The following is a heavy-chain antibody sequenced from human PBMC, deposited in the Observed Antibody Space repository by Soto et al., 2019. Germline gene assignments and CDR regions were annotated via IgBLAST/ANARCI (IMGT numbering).Heavy chain of an antibody. D-gene: IGHD3-22*01. CDR2: NIPMFGTP. CDR1: GGTFSKYA. J-gene: IGHJ6*02. Sequence: QVQLVQSGAEMQQPGASVRVSCKASGGTFSKYAFSWVRQAPGQGLEWLGGNIPMFGTPNYAQKFQGRDAISADESTATVYMELSSLRSEDTAVYFCARPLRDRNYYYGMAVWGQGTTVTVSS. CDR3: ARPLRDRNYYYGMAV. V-gene: IGHV1-69*01.